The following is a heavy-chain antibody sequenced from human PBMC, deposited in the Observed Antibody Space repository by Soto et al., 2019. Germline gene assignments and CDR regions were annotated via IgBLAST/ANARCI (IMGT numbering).Heavy chain of an antibody. V-gene: IGHV4-31*03. CDR2: IYSSGSP. Sequence: PSETLSLTCTVSGGSIGSGGYYWSWVRQHPGKGLEWIGYIYSSGSPSYTPSLKSRVTMSVDTSKNQFSLKLTSVTAADTAVYYCARWAQRYGMDVWGQGNTVTVS. CDR1: GGSIGSGGYY. J-gene: IGHJ6*02. CDR3: ARWAQRYGMDV.